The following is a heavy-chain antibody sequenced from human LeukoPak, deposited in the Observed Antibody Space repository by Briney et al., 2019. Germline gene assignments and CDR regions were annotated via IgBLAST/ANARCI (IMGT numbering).Heavy chain of an antibody. CDR3: AKRHYYYDSSGYQALDY. J-gene: IGHJ4*02. V-gene: IGHV3-30*02. CDR2: IRYDGSNK. CDR1: GFTFSSYG. Sequence: PGGSLRLSCAASGFTFSSYGMHWVRQAPSKGLEWVAFIRYDGSNKYYADSVKGRFTISRDNSKNTPYLQMNSLRAEDTAVYYCAKRHYYYDSSGYQALDYWGQGTLVTVSS. D-gene: IGHD3-22*01.